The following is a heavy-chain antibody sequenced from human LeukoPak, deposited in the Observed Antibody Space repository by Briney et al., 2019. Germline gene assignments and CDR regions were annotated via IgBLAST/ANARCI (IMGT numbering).Heavy chain of an antibody. CDR1: GFTFRNSY. V-gene: IGHV3-30*02. J-gene: IGHJ3*02. CDR3: AKNRVCQTYADAFEI. Sequence: GGSLTLSCASSGFTFRNSYMHWVRQAPGKGLEWVAFIRYDVTDAFYEDSVKGRFTISRDNSKSTLFLQMNSLRPEDKAIYYCAKNRVCQTYADAFEIWGQGTMVTVSS. CDR2: IRYDVTDA. D-gene: IGHD2/OR15-2a*01.